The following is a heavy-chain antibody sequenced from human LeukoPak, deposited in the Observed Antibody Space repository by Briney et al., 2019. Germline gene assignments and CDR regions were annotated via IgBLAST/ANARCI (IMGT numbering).Heavy chain of an antibody. CDR2: ISTAGNP. CDR3: ARELGIEGFWYFDL. D-gene: IGHD7-27*01. Sequence: GSLRLSCAASGFTVSSHDMHWVRQVTGKGLEWVSAISTAGNPHYADSVKGRFTISRENAKNSSYLQMNSLRAGDTAVYYCARELGIEGFWYFDLWGRGTLVTVSS. CDR1: GFTVSSHD. V-gene: IGHV3-13*05. J-gene: IGHJ2*01.